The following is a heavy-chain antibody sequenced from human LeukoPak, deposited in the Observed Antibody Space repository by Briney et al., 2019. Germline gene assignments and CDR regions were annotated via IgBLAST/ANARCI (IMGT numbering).Heavy chain of an antibody. CDR1: GFTVSSNY. J-gene: IGHJ1*01. V-gene: IGHV3-53*01. CDR3: AKRGADDFWSGYYQRAHFQH. Sequence: PGGSLRLSCAASGFTVSSNYMSWVRQAPGKGLEWVSVIYSGGSTYYADSVKGRFTISRDNSKNTLYLQMNSLRAEDTAVYYCAKRGADDFWSGYYQRAHFQHWGQGTLVTVSS. CDR2: IYSGGST. D-gene: IGHD3-3*01.